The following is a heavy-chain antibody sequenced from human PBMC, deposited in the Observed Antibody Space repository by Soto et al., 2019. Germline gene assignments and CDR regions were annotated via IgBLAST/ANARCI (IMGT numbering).Heavy chain of an antibody. CDR1: GYTFTSYG. J-gene: IGHJ3*02. Sequence: QVQLVQSGAEVKKPGASVKVSCKASGYTFTSYGISWVRQAPGQGLEWMGGISAYNGNTNYAQKLQGRVTMTTDTSTNTAYMELRRLRSDDTAVYYCARSSSSWSRGAFDIWGQGTMVTVSS. CDR3: ARSSSSWSRGAFDI. V-gene: IGHV1-18*01. D-gene: IGHD6-13*01. CDR2: ISAYNGNT.